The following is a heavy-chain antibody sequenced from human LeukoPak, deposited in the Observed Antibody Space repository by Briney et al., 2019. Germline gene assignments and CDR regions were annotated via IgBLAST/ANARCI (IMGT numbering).Heavy chain of an antibody. CDR3: AKSNGYGLIDI. D-gene: IGHD3-22*01. CDR1: GYSISSGYY. Sequence: TSETLSLTCTVSGYSISSGYYWGWIRQPPGKGLEWIGNIFYSGSTYYSPSLKSRVTISLDTSRNQFSLKLNSVTAADTAVYYCAKSNGYGLIDIWGQGTMVTVSS. J-gene: IGHJ3*02. V-gene: IGHV4-38-2*02. CDR2: IFYSGST.